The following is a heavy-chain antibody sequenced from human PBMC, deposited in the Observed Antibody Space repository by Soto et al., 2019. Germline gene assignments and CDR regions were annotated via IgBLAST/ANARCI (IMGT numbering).Heavy chain of an antibody. CDR3: ARDYRYCTNGVCYRGYYYGMDV. J-gene: IGHJ6*02. V-gene: IGHV4-59*01. CDR1: GGSISSYY. D-gene: IGHD2-8*01. Sequence: SETLSLTCTVSGGSISSYYWSWIRQPPGKGLEWIGYIYYSGSTNYNPSLKSRVTISVDTSKNKFSLKLSSVTAADTAVYYCARDYRYCTNGVCYRGYYYGMDVWGQGTTVTVSS. CDR2: IYYSGST.